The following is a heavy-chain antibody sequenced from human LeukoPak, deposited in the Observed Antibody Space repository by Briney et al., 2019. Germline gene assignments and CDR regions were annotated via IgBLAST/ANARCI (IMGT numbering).Heavy chain of an antibody. V-gene: IGHV3-7*05. Sequence: PGGSLRLSCAASGFAFSTSWMAWVRQAPGKGLEWVANIKEDGSRKNYVDSVKGRFTIPRDNAKNSLYLQMNSLRAEDTAVYFCSRDAAYSSFDYWGQGTLVTVSS. D-gene: IGHD4-11*01. CDR2: IKEDGSRK. J-gene: IGHJ4*02. CDR1: GFAFSTSW. CDR3: SRDAAYSSFDY.